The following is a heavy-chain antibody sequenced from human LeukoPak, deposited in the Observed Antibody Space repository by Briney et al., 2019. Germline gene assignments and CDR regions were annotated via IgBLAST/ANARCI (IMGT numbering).Heavy chain of an antibody. V-gene: IGHV1-2*02. CDR3: ARVSGIAVAGTSFDY. D-gene: IGHD6-19*01. J-gene: IGHJ4*02. CDR1: GYTFTGYY. CDR2: INPNSGGT. Sequence: ASVKVSCKASGYTFTGYYMHWVRQAPGQGLEWMGWINPNSGGTNYAQKFQGRVTMTRDTSISTAYMELSRLRSDDTAVYYCARVSGIAVAGTSFDYWGQGTLVTVSS.